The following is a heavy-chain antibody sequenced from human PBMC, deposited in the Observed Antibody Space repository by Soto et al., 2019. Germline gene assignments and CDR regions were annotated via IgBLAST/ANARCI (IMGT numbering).Heavy chain of an antibody. V-gene: IGHV1-18*01. Sequence: ALVKVSCKASGYTFNNYGITWVRQAPGQGLEWLGWISVYNGNKNYAKKVQGRVSMTADTSTSTAHMELRSLQSDDTAVYFCARVAITLIRGLKVDFYSMDVWGQGTTVTVSS. D-gene: IGHD3-10*01. CDR1: GYTFNNYG. CDR3: ARVAITLIRGLKVDFYSMDV. J-gene: IGHJ6*02. CDR2: ISVYNGNK.